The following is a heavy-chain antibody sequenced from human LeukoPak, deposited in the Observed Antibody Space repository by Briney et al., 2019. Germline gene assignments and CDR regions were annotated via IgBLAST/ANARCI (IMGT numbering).Heavy chain of an antibody. CDR3: ASEYINTMVRGVNAFDI. CDR2: ISSSSSTI. V-gene: IGHV3-48*01. Sequence: GGSLRLSCAASGFTFSSYSMNWVRQAPGKGLEWVSYISSSSSTIYYADPVKGRFTISRDNAKNSLYLQMNSLRAEDTAVYYCASEYINTMVRGVNAFDIWGQGTMVTVSS. CDR1: GFTFSSYS. J-gene: IGHJ3*02. D-gene: IGHD3-10*01.